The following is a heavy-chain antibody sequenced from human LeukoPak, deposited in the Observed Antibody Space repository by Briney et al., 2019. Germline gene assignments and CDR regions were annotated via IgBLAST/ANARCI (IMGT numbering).Heavy chain of an antibody. J-gene: IGHJ4*02. Sequence: SETLSLTCAVYGESFSGYYWSWIRQPPGKGLTWIGEINHSGIINYNPSLKSRVTISLDTSKSQFSLKLSSVTAADTAVYYCARGKYDSGGYYPDYWGQGTLVTVSS. CDR3: ARGKYDSGGYYPDY. D-gene: IGHD3-22*01. CDR2: INHSGII. CDR1: GESFSGYY. V-gene: IGHV4-34*01.